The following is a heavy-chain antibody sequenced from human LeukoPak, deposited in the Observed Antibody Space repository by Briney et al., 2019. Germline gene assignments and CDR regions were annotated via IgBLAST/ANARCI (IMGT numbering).Heavy chain of an antibody. CDR3: ARIPIVVVPAAILYWFDP. CDR2: IYYSGST. Sequence: PSETLSLTCTVSGGSISSSSYYWGWIRQPPGKGLEWSGSIYYSGSTYYNPSLKSRVTISVDTSKNQFSLKLSSVTAADTAVYYCARIPIVVVPAAILYWFDPWGQGTLVTVSS. D-gene: IGHD2-2*02. V-gene: IGHV4-39*07. CDR1: GGSISSSSYY. J-gene: IGHJ5*02.